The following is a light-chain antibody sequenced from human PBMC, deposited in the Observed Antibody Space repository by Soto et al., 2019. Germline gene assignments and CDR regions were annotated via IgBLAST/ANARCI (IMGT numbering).Light chain of an antibody. V-gene: IGKV3-15*01. CDR3: QHYNIWPHMLA. J-gene: IGKJ4*01. CDR1: QSVSSN. CDR2: DTS. Sequence: DIVLTQSPATLSASPGKRATLSCRAGQSVSSNLAWYQQKPGQAPRLLIYDTSTRATDIPARFSGSGSGTEFTLTISSLQSEDFAVYYCQHYNIWPHMLAFGGGTKVEI.